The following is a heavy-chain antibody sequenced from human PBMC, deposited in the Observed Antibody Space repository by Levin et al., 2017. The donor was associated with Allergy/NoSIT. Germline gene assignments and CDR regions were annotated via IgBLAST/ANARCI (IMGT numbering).Heavy chain of an antibody. CDR1: GFTFSSYA. V-gene: IGHV3-30*04. CDR3: ARDFGGSSSLGYYYGMDV. D-gene: IGHD6-6*01. Sequence: GESLKISCAASGFTFSSYAMHWVRQAPGKGLEWVAVISYDGSNKYYADSVKGRFTISRDNSKNTLYLQMNSLRAEDTAVYYCARDFGGSSSLGYYYGMDVWGQGTTVTVSS. J-gene: IGHJ6*02. CDR2: ISYDGSNK.